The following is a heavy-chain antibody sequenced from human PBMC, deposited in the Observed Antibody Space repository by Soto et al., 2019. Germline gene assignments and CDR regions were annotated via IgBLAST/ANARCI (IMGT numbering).Heavy chain of an antibody. Sequence: GASVKVSCKASGYTFTSYGISWVRQAPGQGLEWMGWISAYNGNTNYAQKLQGRVTMTTDTSTSTAYMELRSLRSDDTAVYYCARAYDYVWGSYRSPDLDYWGQGTLVTVSS. J-gene: IGHJ4*02. CDR2: ISAYNGNT. V-gene: IGHV1-18*01. CDR3: ARAYDYVWGSYRSPDLDY. D-gene: IGHD3-16*02. CDR1: GYTFTSYG.